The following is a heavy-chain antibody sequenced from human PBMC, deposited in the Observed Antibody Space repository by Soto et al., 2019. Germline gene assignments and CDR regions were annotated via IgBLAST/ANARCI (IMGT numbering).Heavy chain of an antibody. CDR3: AREHRSYDYIWGSYRSGSVGYYYFDY. V-gene: IGHV1-46*03. J-gene: IGHJ4*02. CDR2: INPSGGST. CDR1: GYTFTSYY. Sequence: ASVKVSCKASGYTFTSYYMHWVRQAPGQGLEWMGIINPSGGSTSYAQKFQGRVTMTRDTSTRTVYMELSSLRSEDTAVYYCAREHRSYDYIWGSYRSGSVGYYYFDYWGQGTLVTVSS. D-gene: IGHD3-16*02.